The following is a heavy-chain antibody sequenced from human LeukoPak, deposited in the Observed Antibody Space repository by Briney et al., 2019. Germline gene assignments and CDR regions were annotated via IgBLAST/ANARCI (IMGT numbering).Heavy chain of an antibody. Sequence: GGSLRLSCAASGFNFANHAMSWVRQTPGKGLEWVSAISGGGGSTYYADSVKGRFTISRDNSKNTLYLQMNSLRAEDTAVYYCAKPAVPFDYWGQGTLVTVSS. V-gene: IGHV3-23*01. CDR3: AKPAVPFDY. J-gene: IGHJ4*02. D-gene: IGHD6-13*01. CDR2: ISGGGGST. CDR1: GFNFANHA.